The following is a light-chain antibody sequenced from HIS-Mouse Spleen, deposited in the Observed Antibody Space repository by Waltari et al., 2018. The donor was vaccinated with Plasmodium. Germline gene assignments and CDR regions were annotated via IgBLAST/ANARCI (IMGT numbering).Light chain of an antibody. V-gene: IGKV1-5*03. Sequence: STLSASVGDRVTITCRASQSISSWLAWYQQKPGKAPKLLIYKASSLESGVPSRFSGSGSGTEFTLTISSLQPDDFATYYCQQYNSYWTFGQGTKVEIK. CDR2: KAS. CDR3: QQYNSYWT. CDR1: QSISSW. J-gene: IGKJ1*01.